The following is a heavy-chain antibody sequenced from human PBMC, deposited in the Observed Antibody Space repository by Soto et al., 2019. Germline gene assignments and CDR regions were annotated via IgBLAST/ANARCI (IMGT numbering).Heavy chain of an antibody. V-gene: IGHV4-39*01. CDR1: GGSISSSSYF. D-gene: IGHD5-12*01. CDR2: IHYRGST. CDR3: ARGIGYYFDS. J-gene: IGHJ4*02. Sequence: SETLSLTCNVSGGSISSSSYFWGWIRQPPGKGLEWIANIHYRGSTYYNASLKSRVTISVDMSKNQFSLKLSSVTAADSAVYSCARGIGYYFDSWGQGTLVTVSS.